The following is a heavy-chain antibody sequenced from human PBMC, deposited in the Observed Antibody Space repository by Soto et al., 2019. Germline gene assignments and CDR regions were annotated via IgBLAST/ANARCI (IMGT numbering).Heavy chain of an antibody. J-gene: IGHJ6*02. D-gene: IGHD6-19*01. CDR3: AKELASSGWYQGYYYYGMDV. CDR1: GFSFSTYG. CDR2: ISYDGINA. V-gene: IGHV3-30*18. Sequence: GGSLRLSCAASGFSFSTYGMHWVRQAPGKGLEWVAIISYDGINAKFADSVKGRFTISRDNSSNTLYLQMKSLRGEDTAVYYCAKELASSGWYQGYYYYGMDVWGHGTTVTVSS.